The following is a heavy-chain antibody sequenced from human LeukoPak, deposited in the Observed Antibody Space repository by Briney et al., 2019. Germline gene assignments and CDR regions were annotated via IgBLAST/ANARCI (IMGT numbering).Heavy chain of an antibody. J-gene: IGHJ4*02. Sequence: GGSLRLSCTASGFTFGDYAMSWVRQAPGKGLEWVGFIRSKAYGGTTEYAASVKGRFTISRDDSKSIAYLQMNSLKTEDTAVYYCTRETNPSPYCSSTSCYLDYWGQGTLVTVSS. D-gene: IGHD2-2*01. CDR2: IRSKAYGGTT. CDR1: GFTFGDYA. V-gene: IGHV3-49*04. CDR3: TRETNPSPYCSSTSCYLDY.